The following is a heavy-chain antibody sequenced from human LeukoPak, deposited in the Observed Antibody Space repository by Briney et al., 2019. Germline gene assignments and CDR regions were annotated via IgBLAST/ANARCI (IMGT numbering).Heavy chain of an antibody. J-gene: IGHJ4*02. D-gene: IGHD2-8*02. CDR1: GGSISSGSYY. CDR2: IYTSGST. Sequence: SETLSLTCTVSGGSISSGSYYWSWIRQPAGKGLEWIGRIYTSGSTNYNPSLKSRVTISVDKSKNQFSLKLSSVTAADTAVYYCARVTGQTFDYWGQGTLVTVSS. V-gene: IGHV4-61*02. CDR3: ARVTGQTFDY.